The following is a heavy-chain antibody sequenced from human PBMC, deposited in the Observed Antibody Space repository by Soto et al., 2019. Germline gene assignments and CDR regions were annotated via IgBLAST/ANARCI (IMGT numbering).Heavy chain of an antibody. J-gene: IGHJ6*02. Sequence: SETLSLTCTVSGGSISSYYWSWIRQPPGKGLEWIGYIYYSGGTNYNPSLKSRVTISVDTSKNQFSLKLSSVTAADTAVYYCARSKYYYGSGRPYYYYGMDVWGQGTTVTVSS. CDR1: GGSISSYY. V-gene: IGHV4-59*01. D-gene: IGHD3-10*01. CDR3: ARSKYYYGSGRPYYYYGMDV. CDR2: IYYSGGT.